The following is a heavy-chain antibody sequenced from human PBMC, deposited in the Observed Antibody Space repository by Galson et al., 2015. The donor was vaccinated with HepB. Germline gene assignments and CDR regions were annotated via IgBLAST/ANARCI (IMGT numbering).Heavy chain of an antibody. CDR1: DFTFSSYA. CDR2: ISGSGGST. J-gene: IGHJ4*02. CDR3: AKPWGVGGTPYYFDY. V-gene: IGHV3-23*01. D-gene: IGHD1-26*01. Sequence: SLRLSCAVSDFTFSSYAMSWVRLAPGKGLEWVSGISGSGGSTNYADSVKGRFTISRDNSKSTLYLQMNSLRADDTALYFCAKPWGVGGTPYYFDYWGQGTLVTVSS.